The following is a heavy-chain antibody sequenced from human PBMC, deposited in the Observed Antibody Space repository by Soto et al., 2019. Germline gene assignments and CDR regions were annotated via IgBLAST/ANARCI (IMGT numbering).Heavy chain of an antibody. D-gene: IGHD1-7*01. CDR3: ASRDPGTSVDY. J-gene: IGHJ4*02. V-gene: IGHV4-4*02. CDR2: IYRTGST. Sequence: QVHLQESGPGLVKPSGTLSLTCAVSGGSFTSNNWWTWVRQPPGQGLEWIGEIYRTGSTNYNPSLKSRVTVSLDKSENQFSLKLTSLTAADTAVYYCASRDPGTSVDYWGQGTLVTVSS. CDR1: GGSFTSNNW.